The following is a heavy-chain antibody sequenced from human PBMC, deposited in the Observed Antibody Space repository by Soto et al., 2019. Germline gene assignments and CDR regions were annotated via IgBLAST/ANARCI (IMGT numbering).Heavy chain of an antibody. CDR1: GDSISNGDYY. D-gene: IGHD3-16*02. Sequence: TLSLTCTVSGDSISNGDYYWSWIRQPPGRGLEWIGYIDSSGSTYYNPSLKSRLTMSVDMSKNQFSLRLTSVTAADTAVYYCASRYLYWGQGLLVTVSS. CDR3: ASRYLY. CDR2: IDSSGST. J-gene: IGHJ4*02. V-gene: IGHV4-30-4*01.